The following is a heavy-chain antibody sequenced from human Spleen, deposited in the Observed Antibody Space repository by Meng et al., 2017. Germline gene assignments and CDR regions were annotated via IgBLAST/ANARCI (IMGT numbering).Heavy chain of an antibody. J-gene: IGHJ4*02. Sequence: QGPPAGSGPGLVRPSETLSPTCSVSGASVSSGSNYWTWIRQPPGKGLEWIGYVYYNGHTSYKPSLKSRVTISMDTSKRQFSLKLTPVTAADAAVYYCARGGGGGYTYGLAYWGQGILVTVSS. V-gene: IGHV4-61*01. CDR2: VYYNGHT. CDR3: ARGGGGGYTYGLAY. CDR1: GASVSSGSNY. D-gene: IGHD5-18*01.